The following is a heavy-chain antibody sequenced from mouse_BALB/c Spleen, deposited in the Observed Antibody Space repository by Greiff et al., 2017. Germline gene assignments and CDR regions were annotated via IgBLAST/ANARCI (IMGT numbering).Heavy chain of an antibody. Sequence: EVQLQQSGAELVKPGASVKLSCTASGFNIKDTYMHWVKQRPEQGLEWIGRIDPANGNTKYDPKFQGKATITADTSSNTAYLQLSSLTSEDTAVYYCVTGALFDYWGQGTTLTVSS. CDR1: GFNIKDTY. CDR3: VTGALFDY. V-gene: IGHV14-3*02. D-gene: IGHD4-1*01. CDR2: IDPANGNT. J-gene: IGHJ2*01.